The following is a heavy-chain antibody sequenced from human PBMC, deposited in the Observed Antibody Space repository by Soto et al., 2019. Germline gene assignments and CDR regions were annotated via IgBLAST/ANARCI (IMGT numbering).Heavy chain of an antibody. J-gene: IGHJ6*02. Sequence: RLSCERSGFTFSAYAMNWVRQAPGKGLEWVSYISSRSDTLYYADSVKGRFTISRDNAKNSVYLQVNNLRDEDTAVYYCARDWDIVILSVPIPNYNYGMDVGGQGTTLTVSS. V-gene: IGHV3-48*02. CDR3: ARDWDIVILSVPIPNYNYGMDV. CDR2: ISSRSDTL. CDR1: GFTFSAYA. D-gene: IGHD2-15*01.